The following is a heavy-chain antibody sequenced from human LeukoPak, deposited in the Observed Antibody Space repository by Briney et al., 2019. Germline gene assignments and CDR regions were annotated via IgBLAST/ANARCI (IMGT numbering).Heavy chain of an antibody. CDR3: ARGSPSCGGDCYYFDY. V-gene: IGHV3-21*01. J-gene: IGHJ4*02. D-gene: IGHD2-21*02. CDR2: ISSSSSYM. CDR1: GFTFSSYS. Sequence: GGSLRLSCAASGFTFSSYSMNWVRQAPGKGLEWVSSISSSSSYMYYADSLKGRFTISRDNAKNSLYLQMNSLRAEDTAVYYCARGSPSCGGDCYYFDYWGQGTLVTVSS.